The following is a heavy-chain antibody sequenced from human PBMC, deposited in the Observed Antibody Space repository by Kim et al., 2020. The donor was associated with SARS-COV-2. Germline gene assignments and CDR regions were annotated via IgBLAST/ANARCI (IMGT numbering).Heavy chain of an antibody. V-gene: IGHV3-11*01. CDR2: TN. CDR3: ARSTRSGVDF. Sequence: TNYYANSVKGQFTLSRAKAKNPLYLQMNSLGADDTAVYYCARSTRSGVDFWGQGTLVTVSS. J-gene: IGHJ4*02.